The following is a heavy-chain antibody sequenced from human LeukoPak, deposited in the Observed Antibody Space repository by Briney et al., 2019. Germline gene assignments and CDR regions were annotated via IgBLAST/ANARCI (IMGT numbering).Heavy chain of an antibody. V-gene: IGHV3-49*04. CDR1: GFTFRDYP. J-gene: IGHJ4*02. CDR3: TRLSDPWAGLEY. CDR2: IRKKAYGGTT. Sequence: GGSLRLSCTLSGFTFRDYPINWVRQAPGKGLEWLGFIRKKAYGGTTEYAASVTGRFTISRDDSKSIAYLQMNSLETEDTAVYFCTRLSDPWAGLEYWGQGTLVTVSS. D-gene: IGHD3-10*01.